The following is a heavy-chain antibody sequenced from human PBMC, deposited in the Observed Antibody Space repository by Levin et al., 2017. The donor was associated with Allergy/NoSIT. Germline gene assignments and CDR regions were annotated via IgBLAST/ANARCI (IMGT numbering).Heavy chain of an antibody. CDR3: AKDASASAAGNNYFDY. CDR2: ISWNSGTR. CDR1: GFTFGDYA. V-gene: IGHV3-9*01. D-gene: IGHD6-13*01. J-gene: IGHJ4*02. Sequence: LSLTCAASGFTFGDYAMHWVRQVPGKGLEWVSDISWNSGTRTYADSVKGRFTISRDNAKSSLFLQMNSLRPEDTALYYCAKDASASAAGNNYFDYWGQGTLVTVSS.